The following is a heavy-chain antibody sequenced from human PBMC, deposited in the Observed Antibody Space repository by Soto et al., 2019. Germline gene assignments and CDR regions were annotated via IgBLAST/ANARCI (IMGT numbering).Heavy chain of an antibody. Sequence: QVQLVESGGGVVQPGTSLRVSCVGSGFTFRSYVIHWVCQAPGKGLEWVALTSYDGSDKYYGDSVRGRFTISRDNSRNTVDLQMDSLRSEDTALYYCARWGTTGGLDVWGQGTLVSVSS. CDR3: ARWGTTGGLDV. V-gene: IGHV3-30*19. CDR2: TSYDGSDK. J-gene: IGHJ1*01. CDR1: GFTFRSYV. D-gene: IGHD3-16*01.